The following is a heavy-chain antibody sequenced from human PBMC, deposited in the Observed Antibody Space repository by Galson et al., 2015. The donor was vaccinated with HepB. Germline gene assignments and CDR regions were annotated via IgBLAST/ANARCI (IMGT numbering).Heavy chain of an antibody. J-gene: IGHJ4*02. CDR2: ISGSGGST. D-gene: IGHD6-13*01. Sequence: SLRLSCAASGFTFSSYAMSWVRQAPGKGLEWVSAISGSGGSTYYADSVKGRFTISRDNSKNTLYLQMNSLRAEDTAVYYCAKDQTAVGLFDYWGQGTLVTVSS. CDR3: AKDQTAVGLFDY. CDR1: GFTFSSYA. V-gene: IGHV3-23*01.